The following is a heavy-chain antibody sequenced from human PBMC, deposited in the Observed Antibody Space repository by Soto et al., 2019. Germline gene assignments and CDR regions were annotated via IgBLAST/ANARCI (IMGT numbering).Heavy chain of an antibody. Sequence: TSETLSLTCAVYGGSFSGYYWSWIRQPPGKGLEWIGEINHSGSTNYNPSLKSRVTISVDTSKNQFSLKLSSVTAADTAVYYCARVGWRNRIQLWFNFDYWGQGTLVTVSS. CDR2: INHSGST. V-gene: IGHV4-34*01. CDR1: GGSFSGYY. J-gene: IGHJ4*02. D-gene: IGHD5-18*01. CDR3: ARVGWRNRIQLWFNFDY.